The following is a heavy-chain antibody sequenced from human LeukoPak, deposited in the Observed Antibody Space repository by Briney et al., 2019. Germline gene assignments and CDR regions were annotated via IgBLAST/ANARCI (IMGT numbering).Heavy chain of an antibody. J-gene: IGHJ1*01. D-gene: IGHD5-24*01. CDR2: ISSSGSTI. Sequence: GGSLRLSCAASGFTFSSYEMNWVRQAPGKGLEWVSYISSSGSTIYYADSVKGRFTISRDNAKNSLYLQMNSLRAEDTAVYYCAKDLRREKSAEYFQHWGQGTLVTVSS. V-gene: IGHV3-48*03. CDR1: GFTFSSYE. CDR3: AKDLRREKSAEYFQH.